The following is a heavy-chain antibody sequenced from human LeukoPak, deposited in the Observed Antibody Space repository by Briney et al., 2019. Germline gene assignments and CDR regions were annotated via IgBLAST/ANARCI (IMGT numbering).Heavy chain of an antibody. CDR1: GGSISSYY. Sequence: SETLSLTCTVSGGSISSYYWSWIRQPPGKGLEWIGYIYYSGSTNYNPSLKSRVTISVDTSKNQFSLKLSSVTAADTAVYYCARTPGSGSFNWFDPWGQGTLVTVSS. CDR2: IYYSGST. V-gene: IGHV4-59*01. CDR3: ARTPGSGSFNWFDP. J-gene: IGHJ5*02. D-gene: IGHD3-10*01.